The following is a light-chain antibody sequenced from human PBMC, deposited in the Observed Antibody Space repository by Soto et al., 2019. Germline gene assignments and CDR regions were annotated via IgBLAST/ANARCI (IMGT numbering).Light chain of an antibody. CDR1: QSVSSSY. V-gene: IGKV3-20*01. CDR2: GAS. CDR3: QQYGSSPPIT. J-gene: IGKJ5*01. Sequence: EIVFTQSPGTLSLSPGERATLSCRASQSVSSSYLAWYQQKPGQAPRLLIYGASSRATGIPDRFSGSESGTDFTLTISRLEPEDFAVYYCQQYGSSPPITFGQGTRLEIK.